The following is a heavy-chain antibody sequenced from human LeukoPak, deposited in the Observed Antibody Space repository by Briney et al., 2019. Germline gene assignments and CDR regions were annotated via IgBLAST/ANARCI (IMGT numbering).Heavy chain of an antibody. CDR3: ARRSLWFGESDAFDI. D-gene: IGHD3-10*01. V-gene: IGHV3-74*01. CDR1: GFTFSSYW. CDR2: INSDGSST. J-gene: IGHJ3*02. Sequence: GGSLRLSCAASGFTFSSYWMHWVRQAPGKGLVRVSRINSDGSSTSYADSVKGRFTISRDNAKNTLYLQMNSLRAEDTAVYYCARRSLWFGESDAFDIWGQGTMVTVSS.